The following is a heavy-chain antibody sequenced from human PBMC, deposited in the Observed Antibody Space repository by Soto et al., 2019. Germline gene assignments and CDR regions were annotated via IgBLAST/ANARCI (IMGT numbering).Heavy chain of an antibody. Sequence: SETLSLTCTVSGGSISSSSSYWVWVRQPPGKGLEWIGCIYYSGSTYYNPSLKSRVTISVDTSKNQFSLKLSSVTAADTAGYYCARVPDRWGQGTRVTVAS. CDR2: IYYSGST. V-gene: IGHV4-39*07. J-gene: IGHJ5*02. CDR3: ARVPDR. D-gene: IGHD2-2*01. CDR1: GGSISSSSSY.